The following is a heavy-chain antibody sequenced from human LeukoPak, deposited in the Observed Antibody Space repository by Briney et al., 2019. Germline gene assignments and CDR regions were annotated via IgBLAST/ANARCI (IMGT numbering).Heavy chain of an antibody. CDR1: GYTFTSYD. CDR3: ARGSKGYYGSGSYLC. D-gene: IGHD3-10*01. V-gene: IGHV1-8*01. Sequence: ASVKVSCKASGYTFTSYDVNWVRQATGQGLEWMGWMNPNSGNTGYAQKFQGRVTMTRNTSISTAYMELSSLRSEDTAVYYCARGSKGYYGSGSYLCWGQGTLVTVSS. J-gene: IGHJ4*02. CDR2: MNPNSGNT.